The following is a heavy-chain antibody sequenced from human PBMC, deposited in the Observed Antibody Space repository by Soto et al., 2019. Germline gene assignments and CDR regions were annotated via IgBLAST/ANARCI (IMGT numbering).Heavy chain of an antibody. D-gene: IGHD5-18*01. CDR3: ATESGSTYGYFDH. CDR2: ISNSGST. V-gene: IGHV4-30-4*01. Sequence: LSLTCTVSGGSVTSDEDYWTWIRQSPGKGLEWIGYISNSGSTGYNPSLKTRLSMSVDRSKNQFTLRLTSVTAADTAVYFCATESGSTYGYFDHWGQGTQVTVS. J-gene: IGHJ4*02. CDR1: GGSVTSDEDY.